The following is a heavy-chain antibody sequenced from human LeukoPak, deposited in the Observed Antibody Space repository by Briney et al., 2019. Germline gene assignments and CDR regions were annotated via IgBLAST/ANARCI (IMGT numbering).Heavy chain of an antibody. CDR3: ASGSSMIGPYIFDY. Sequence: SETLSLTCTVSGGSISSCYWSWIRQPAGKGLEWIGRIYTSGSTNYNPSLKSRVTMSVDTSKNQFSLKLSSVTAADTAVYYCASGSSMIGPYIFDYWGQGTLVTVSS. CDR1: GGSISSCY. V-gene: IGHV4-4*07. D-gene: IGHD3-22*01. CDR2: IYTSGST. J-gene: IGHJ4*02.